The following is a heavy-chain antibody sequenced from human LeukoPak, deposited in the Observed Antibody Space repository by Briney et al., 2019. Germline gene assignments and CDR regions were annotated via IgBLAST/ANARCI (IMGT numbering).Heavy chain of an antibody. D-gene: IGHD1-26*01. V-gene: IGHV3-30*02. J-gene: IGHJ6*03. CDR3: AKGRGWEASYYYYYMDV. CDR1: GFTFSNYN. CDR2: IRYDGSNK. Sequence: GGSLRLSCAGSGFTFSNYNMNWVRQAPGKGLEWVAFIRYDGSNKYYTDSVKGRFTISRDNSKNTLYLQMNSLRAEDTAVYYCAKGRGWEASYYYYYMDVWGKGTTVTISS.